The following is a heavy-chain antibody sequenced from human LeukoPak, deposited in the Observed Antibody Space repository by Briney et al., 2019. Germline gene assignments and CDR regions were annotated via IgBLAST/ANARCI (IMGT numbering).Heavy chain of an antibody. D-gene: IGHD2-15*01. CDR2: ISSSSSYI. J-gene: IGHJ4*02. CDR3: ARGGPAGSAYFDY. CDR1: GLPFSSYS. Sequence: GGSLRLSCAASGLPFSSYSMNWVRQAPGKGLEWVSSISSSSSYIYYADSVKGRFTISRDNAKNSLYLQMNSLRAEDTAVYYCARGGPAGSAYFDYWGQGTLLTVSS. V-gene: IGHV3-21*01.